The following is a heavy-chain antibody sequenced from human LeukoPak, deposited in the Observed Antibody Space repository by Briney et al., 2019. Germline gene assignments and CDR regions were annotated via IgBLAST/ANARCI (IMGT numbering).Heavy chain of an antibody. D-gene: IGHD1-26*01. V-gene: IGHV3-30-3*01. Sequence: GGSLRLSCAASGFTFSSYAMSWVRQAPGKGLEWVAVISYDGSNKYYADSVKGRFTISRDNSKNTLYLQMNSLRAEDTAVYYCARDALVGDDAFDIWGQGTMVTVSS. CDR2: ISYDGSNK. CDR1: GFTFSSYA. CDR3: ARDALVGDDAFDI. J-gene: IGHJ3*02.